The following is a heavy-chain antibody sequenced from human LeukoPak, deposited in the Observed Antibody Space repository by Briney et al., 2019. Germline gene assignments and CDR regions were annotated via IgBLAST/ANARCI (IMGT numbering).Heavy chain of an antibody. D-gene: IGHD4-11*01. CDR3: ARQRTVTTWANWFDP. Sequence: ASVKVSCKSSEGAFSSSWVRQAPGQGLEWMGGINAYNGNTNYAQKLQGRVTMTTDTSTSTAYMELRSLRSDDTAVYYCARQRTVTTWANWFDPWGQGTLVTVSS. CDR1: EGAFSS. CDR2: INAYNGNT. V-gene: IGHV1-18*01. J-gene: IGHJ5*02.